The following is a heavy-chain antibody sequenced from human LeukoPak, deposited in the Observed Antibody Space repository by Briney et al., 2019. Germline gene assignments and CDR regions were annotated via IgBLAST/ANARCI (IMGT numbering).Heavy chain of an antibody. Sequence: PSETLSLTCTVSGGSISSSTYYWGWIRQPPGKGLEWIGSIFYSGRTYYNPSLKSRVTMSVDTSKNQFSLKLSSVTAADTAVYYCAKVIRRGKTYYYSSGSPASFDYWGQGTLVTVSS. V-gene: IGHV4-39*07. CDR1: GGSISSSTYY. J-gene: IGHJ4*02. D-gene: IGHD3-10*01. CDR2: IFYSGRT. CDR3: AKVIRRGKTYYYSSGSPASFDY.